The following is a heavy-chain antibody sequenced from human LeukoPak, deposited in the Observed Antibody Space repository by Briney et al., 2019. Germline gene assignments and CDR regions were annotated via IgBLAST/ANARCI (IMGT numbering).Heavy chain of an antibody. CDR1: GGSISSYY. Sequence: SETLSLTCTVSGGSISSYYWSWIRQPPGKGLEWIGYIYYSGSTNYNPSLKSRVIISVDTSKNQFSLKLSSVTAADTAVYYCARRSSGWYGGDDAFDIWGQGTMVTVSS. CDR3: ARRSSGWYGGDDAFDI. J-gene: IGHJ3*02. V-gene: IGHV4-59*08. CDR2: IYYSGST. D-gene: IGHD6-19*01.